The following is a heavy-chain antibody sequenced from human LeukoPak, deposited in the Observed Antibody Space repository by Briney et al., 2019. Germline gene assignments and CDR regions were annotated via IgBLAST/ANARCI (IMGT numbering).Heavy chain of an antibody. CDR2: IIPIFGTA. J-gene: IGHJ4*02. V-gene: IGHV1-69*06. CDR1: GYTLTELS. Sequence: GASVKVSCKVSGYTLTELSMHWVRQAPGQGLEWMGGIIPIFGTANYAQKFQGRVTITADKSTSTAYMELSSLRSEDTAVYYCARGGDIVVVPAANRLDDYFDYWGQGTLVTVSS. D-gene: IGHD2-2*01. CDR3: ARGGDIVVVPAANRLDDYFDY.